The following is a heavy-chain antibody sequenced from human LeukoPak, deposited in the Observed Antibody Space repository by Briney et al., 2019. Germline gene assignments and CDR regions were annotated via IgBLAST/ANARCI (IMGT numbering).Heavy chain of an antibody. D-gene: IGHD2-15*01. V-gene: IGHV4-38-2*02. Sequence: SETLSLTCTVSGYSISSGYYWGWIRQPPGKGLEYIGSIYHSGNTYYNSSLKSRVTISVDTSKNHFSLKLTSVTAADTAVYYCGVRGGYYYYMDVWGKGTTVTVSS. CDR1: GYSISSGYY. CDR2: IYHSGNT. J-gene: IGHJ6*03. CDR3: GVRGGYYYYMDV.